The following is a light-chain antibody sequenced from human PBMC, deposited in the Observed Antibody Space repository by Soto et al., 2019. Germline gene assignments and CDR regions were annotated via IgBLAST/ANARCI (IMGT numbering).Light chain of an antibody. Sequence: SYELTQTPSVSVAPGKTARITCGGNNIGSKSVHWYQQKPGQAPVLVIYYDSDRPSGIPERFSGSNSGNTATLTISRVEAGDEADYSCQVWDSSSDHYAFGTGTKVTVL. CDR2: YDS. J-gene: IGLJ1*01. CDR1: NIGSKS. V-gene: IGLV3-21*04. CDR3: QVWDSSSDHYA.